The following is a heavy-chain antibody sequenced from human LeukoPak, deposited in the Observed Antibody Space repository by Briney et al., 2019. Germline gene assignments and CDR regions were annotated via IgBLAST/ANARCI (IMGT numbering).Heavy chain of an antibody. Sequence: KASETLSLTCTVSGCSISSYYWSWIRQPPGKGLEWIGYIYYSGSTNYNPSLKSRVTISVDTSKNQFSLKLSSVAAADTAVYYCAGQSSSWYGLWGQGTLVTVSS. CDR3: AGQSSSWYGL. V-gene: IGHV4-59*01. D-gene: IGHD6-13*01. CDR1: GCSISSYY. J-gene: IGHJ4*02. CDR2: IYYSGST.